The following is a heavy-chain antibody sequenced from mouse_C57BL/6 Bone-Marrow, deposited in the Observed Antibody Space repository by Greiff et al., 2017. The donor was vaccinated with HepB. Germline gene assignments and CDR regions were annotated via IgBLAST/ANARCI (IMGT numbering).Heavy chain of an antibody. J-gene: IGHJ4*01. CDR3: AIDYYGSSYGAMDY. CDR1: GYSFTGYY. D-gene: IGHD1-1*01. CDR2: IYPYNGVS. Sequence: VQLQQSGPELVKPGASVKISCKASGYSFTGYYMHWVKQSHGNILDWIGYIYPYNGVSSYNQKFKGKDTLTVDKSSSTAYMELRSLTSEDSAVYYCAIDYYGSSYGAMDYWGQGTSVTVSS. V-gene: IGHV1-31*01.